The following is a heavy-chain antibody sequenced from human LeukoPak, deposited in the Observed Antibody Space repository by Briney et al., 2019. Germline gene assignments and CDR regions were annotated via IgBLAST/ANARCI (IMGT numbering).Heavy chain of an antibody. CDR3: ARGNVDTAMVFDY. CDR1: GGTFSSYA. CDR2: IIPIFGTA. D-gene: IGHD5-18*01. J-gene: IGHJ4*02. V-gene: IGHV1-69*05. Sequence: SVKVSCMASGGTFSSYAISWVRQAPGQGLEWMGGIIPIFGTANYAQKFQGRVTITTDESTSTAYMELSSLRSEDTAVYYCARGNVDTAMVFDYWGQGTLVTVSS.